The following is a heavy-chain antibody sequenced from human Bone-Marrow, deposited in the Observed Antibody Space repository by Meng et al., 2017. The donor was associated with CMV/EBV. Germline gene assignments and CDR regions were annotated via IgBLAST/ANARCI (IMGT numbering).Heavy chain of an antibody. CDR2: IKEDGSEK. D-gene: IGHD3-3*01. CDR1: EFTFSNYW. J-gene: IGHJ4*02. CDR3: ARVPVDTTFFIQEYYFDY. V-gene: IGHV3-7*01. Sequence: RGSLRLSCAASEFTFSNYWMSWVRQAPGKGLEWVANIKEDGSEKYYVDSVKGRFTISRDNAKNSLYLQMNGLRVDDTAVYYCARVPVDTTFFIQEYYFDYWGQGTLVTVSS.